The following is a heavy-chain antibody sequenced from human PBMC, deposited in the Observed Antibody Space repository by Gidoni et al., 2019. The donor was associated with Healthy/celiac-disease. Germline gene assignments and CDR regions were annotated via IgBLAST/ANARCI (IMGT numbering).Heavy chain of an antibody. J-gene: IGHJ6*02. CDR3: ARDLSPIFSCSSTSCYDYYYYGMDV. Sequence: QVQLVQSGAEVKKPGASVKVSCKASGYTFTSYYMHWVRQAPGQGLEWMGIINPRGGSTSYAQKFQGRVTMTRDTSTSTVYMELSSLRSEDTAVYYCARDLSPIFSCSSTSCYDYYYYGMDVWGQGTTVTVSS. CDR2: INPRGGST. CDR1: GYTFTSYY. V-gene: IGHV1-46*01. D-gene: IGHD2-2*01.